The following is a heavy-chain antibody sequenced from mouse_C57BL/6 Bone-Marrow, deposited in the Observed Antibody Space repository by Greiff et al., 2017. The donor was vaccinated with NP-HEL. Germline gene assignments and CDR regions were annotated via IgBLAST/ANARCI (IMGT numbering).Heavy chain of an antibody. V-gene: IGHV1-52*01. CDR3: ARERGNYDYYAMDY. CDR2: IDPSDSET. CDR1: GYTFTSYW. D-gene: IGHD2-1*01. J-gene: IGHJ4*01. Sequence: VQLQQPGAELVRPGSSVKLSCKASGYTFTSYWMHWVKQRPIQGLEWIGNIDPSDSETHYNQKFKDKATLTVDKSSSTAYMQLSSLTSEDSAVYYCARERGNYDYYAMDYWGQGTSVTVSS.